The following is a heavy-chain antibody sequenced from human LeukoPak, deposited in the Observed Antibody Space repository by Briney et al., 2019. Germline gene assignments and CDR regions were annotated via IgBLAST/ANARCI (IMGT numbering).Heavy chain of an antibody. CDR3: ARGRYSSGWYGTVRRPDNWFDP. CDR2: INHSGST. J-gene: IGHJ5*02. Sequence: PSETLSLTCAVYGGSFSGYYWSWIRQPPGKGLEWIGEINHSGSTNYNLSLKSRVTISVDTSKNQFSLKLSSVTAADTAVYYCARGRYSSGWYGTVRRPDNWFDPWGQGTLVTVSS. V-gene: IGHV4-34*01. D-gene: IGHD6-19*01. CDR1: GGSFSGYY.